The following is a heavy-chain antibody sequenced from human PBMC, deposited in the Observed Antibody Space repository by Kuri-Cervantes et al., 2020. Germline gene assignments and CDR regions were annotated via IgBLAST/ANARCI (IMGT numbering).Heavy chain of an antibody. CDR2: IYHSGST. CDR3: ARTEHSSGWYAGAFDI. J-gene: IGHJ3*02. D-gene: IGHD6-19*01. Sequence: SQTLSLTCAVSGYSISSGYYWGWIRQPPGKGLEWIGSIYHSGSTYYNPSLKSRVTISVDTSKNQFSLKLSSATAADTAVYYCARTEHSSGWYAGAFDIWGQGTMVTVSS. CDR1: GYSISSGYY. V-gene: IGHV4-38-2*01.